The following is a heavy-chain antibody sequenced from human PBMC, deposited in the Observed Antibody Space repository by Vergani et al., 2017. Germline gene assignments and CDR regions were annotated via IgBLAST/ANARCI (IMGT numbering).Heavy chain of an antibody. CDR3: AKARSYDSSGYYPPLGY. V-gene: IGHV3-23*04. D-gene: IGHD3-22*01. CDR2: ISGSGGST. Sequence: VQLVESGGGLVQPGGSLRLSCAASGFTFSSYAMSWVRQAPGKGLEWVSAISGSGGSTYYADSVKGRFTISRDNSKNTLYLQMNSLRAEDTAVYYCAKARSYDSSGYYPPLGYWGQGTLVTVSS. J-gene: IGHJ4*02. CDR1: GFTFSSYA.